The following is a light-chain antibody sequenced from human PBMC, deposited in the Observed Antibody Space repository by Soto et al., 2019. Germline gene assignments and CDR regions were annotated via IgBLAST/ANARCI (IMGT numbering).Light chain of an antibody. CDR3: QQYNHWPSWT. J-gene: IGKJ1*01. V-gene: IGKV3-15*01. CDR1: QSVHSN. Sequence: VMTQSPVTLSVSPGETATLSCRTSQSVHSNLAWYQQKPGQPPRLIISGASSRAAGIPARFRGSGSGTAFSLTISSLQSEDLAVYYCQQYNHWPSWTFGQGTKVEIK. CDR2: GAS.